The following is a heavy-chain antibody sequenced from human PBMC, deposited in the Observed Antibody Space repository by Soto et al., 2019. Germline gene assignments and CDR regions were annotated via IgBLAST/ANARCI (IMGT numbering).Heavy chain of an antibody. CDR1: GFTFSDYG. CDR3: TTWGSTFNFAY. J-gene: IGHJ4*02. CDR2: IWDDGNKK. Sequence: QVQLVESGGGVVQPGRSVRLSCAASGFTFSDYGMHWVRQPPGKGLEWVASIWDDGNKKIYGDSVKGRFTASRDNSKGKLYLQMDSLRADDTAVYYCTTWGSTFNFAYWGQGALVTVSS. D-gene: IGHD3-16*01. V-gene: IGHV3-33*01.